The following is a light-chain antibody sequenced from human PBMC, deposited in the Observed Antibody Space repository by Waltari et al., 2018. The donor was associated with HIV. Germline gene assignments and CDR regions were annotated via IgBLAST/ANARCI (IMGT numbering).Light chain of an antibody. Sequence: QSALTQPASVSGSPGQSITISCTGTSSDVGGYKYVSWYQQHPGKAPKLTIFDVSNLPSGVSNRFSVSKSGNTASLSISGLQAEDEAHYFCSSFSTSSTLVVFGGGTKVTVL. J-gene: IGLJ2*01. CDR1: SSDVGGYKY. V-gene: IGLV2-14*03. CDR3: SSFSTSSTLVV. CDR2: DVS.